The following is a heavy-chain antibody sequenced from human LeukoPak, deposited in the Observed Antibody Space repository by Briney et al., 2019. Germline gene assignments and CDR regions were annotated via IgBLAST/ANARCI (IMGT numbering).Heavy chain of an antibody. Sequence: ASVKVSCKASGYTFTGYYMHWVRQAPGQGLEWMGWINPNSGGTNYAQKFQGRVTMTRDTSISTAYMELSRLRSDDTAVYYCARIRNGSGSYDAFDIWGQGTMVTVSS. CDR3: ARIRNGSGSYDAFDI. J-gene: IGHJ3*02. CDR2: INPNSGGT. D-gene: IGHD3-10*01. CDR1: GYTFTGYY. V-gene: IGHV1-2*02.